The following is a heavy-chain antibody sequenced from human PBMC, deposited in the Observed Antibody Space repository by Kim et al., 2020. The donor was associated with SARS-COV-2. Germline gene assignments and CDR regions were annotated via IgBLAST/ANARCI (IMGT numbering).Heavy chain of an antibody. CDR1: GGSFSGYY. J-gene: IGHJ6*02. CDR2: INHSGST. D-gene: IGHD3-10*01. Sequence: SETLSLTCAVYGGSFSGYYWSWIRQPPGKGLEWIGEINHSGSTNYNPSLKSRVTISVDTSKNQFSLKLSSVTAADTAVYYCASRHYYGSGSYYRSNYYYYGMDVWGQGTTVTVSS. V-gene: IGHV4-34*01. CDR3: ASRHYYGSGSYYRSNYYYYGMDV.